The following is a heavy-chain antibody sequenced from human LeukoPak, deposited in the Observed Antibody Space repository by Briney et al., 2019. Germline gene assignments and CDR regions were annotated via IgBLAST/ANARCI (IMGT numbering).Heavy chain of an antibody. CDR2: ISAYNGNT. J-gene: IGHJ4*02. Sequence: ASVKVSCKASGYTFTSYGISWVRQAPGQGLEWMGWISAYNGNTNYAQKLQGRVTMTTDTSTSTAYMELRSLRSEDTAVYYCARASPDLIQGAVDYWGQGTLVTVSS. V-gene: IGHV1-18*01. CDR3: ARASPDLIQGAVDY. CDR1: GYTFTSYG. D-gene: IGHD1-1*01.